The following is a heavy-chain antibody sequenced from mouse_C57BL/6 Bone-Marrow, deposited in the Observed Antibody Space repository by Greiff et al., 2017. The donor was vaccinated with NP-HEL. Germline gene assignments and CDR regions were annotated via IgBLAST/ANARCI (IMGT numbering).Heavy chain of an antibody. V-gene: IGHV1-64*01. CDR2: LHPNSGST. J-gene: IGHJ4*01. CDR1: GYTFTSCW. CDR3: ARTLSTMVTTIYYAMDY. Sequence: QVQLQQPGAELVKPGASVKLSCKASGYTFTSCWMHWVKQRPGPGLEWIGMLHPNSGSTNYNEKFHSKATLTVDKSSSTAYMQLSSLTSEDSAVYYCARTLSTMVTTIYYAMDYWGQGTSVTVSS. D-gene: IGHD2-2*01.